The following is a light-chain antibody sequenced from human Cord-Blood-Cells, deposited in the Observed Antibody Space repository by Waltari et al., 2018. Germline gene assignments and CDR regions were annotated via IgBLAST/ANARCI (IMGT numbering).Light chain of an antibody. V-gene: IGLV2-14*01. J-gene: IGLJ2*01. CDR2: DVS. Sequence: QSALTQPASVPGSPGQSITLSCTGTSSDVGGYNYVSWYQPHPGKAPKLMIYDVSNRPAGVSNRFSGSKSGNTASLTISGLQAEDEADYYCSSYTSSSTVVFGGGTKLTVL. CDR3: SSYTSSSTVV. CDR1: SSDVGGYNY.